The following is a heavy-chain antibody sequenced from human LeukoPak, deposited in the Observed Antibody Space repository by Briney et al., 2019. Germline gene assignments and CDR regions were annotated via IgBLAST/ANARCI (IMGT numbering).Heavy chain of an antibody. D-gene: IGHD3-10*01. J-gene: IGHJ4*02. CDR3: ARDHRSGSGSGTQANDY. CDR2: ISSSSKTI. CDR1: GFTFSYYS. Sequence: GGSLRLSCAASGFTFSYYSMNWVRQAPGKGLEWVPYISSSSKTIYYADSVKGRFTISRDNAKKSLDLQMNSLRDEDTAVYYCARDHRSGSGSGTQANDYWGQGTLVTVSS. V-gene: IGHV3-48*02.